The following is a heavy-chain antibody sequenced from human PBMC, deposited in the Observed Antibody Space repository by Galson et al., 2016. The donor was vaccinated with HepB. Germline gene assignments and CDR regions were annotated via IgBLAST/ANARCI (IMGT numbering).Heavy chain of an antibody. CDR1: GFTFSSYA. V-gene: IGHV3-30*04. CDR3: ARDYAVPAVTFDY. CDR2: ISFDGSDK. D-gene: IGHD2-2*01. J-gene: IGHJ4*02. Sequence: SLRLSCAASGFTFSSYAIHWVRQAPGKGLEWVAVISFDGSDKYYADSVKGRFTISRDNSKNTLYLQMNSLGAEDTAMYYCARDYAVPAVTFDYWGQGTLVTVSP.